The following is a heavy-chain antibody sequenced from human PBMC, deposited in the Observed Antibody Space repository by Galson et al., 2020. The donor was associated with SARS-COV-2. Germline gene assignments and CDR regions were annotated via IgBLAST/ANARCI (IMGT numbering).Heavy chain of an antibody. Sequence: SGPTLVKPTQTLTLTCTFSGFSLRTSGMRVSWIRQPPGKALEWLARIDWDEDKFYTTSLKTRLTISKDTSKNQVVLTMTNMDPVDTATYYCARIKSDSNGYNKGAFDYWGQGTLVTVSA. D-gene: IGHD5-12*01. CDR2: IDWDEDK. V-gene: IGHV2-70*04. CDR1: GFSLRTSGMR. CDR3: ARIKSDSNGYNKGAFDY. J-gene: IGHJ4*02.